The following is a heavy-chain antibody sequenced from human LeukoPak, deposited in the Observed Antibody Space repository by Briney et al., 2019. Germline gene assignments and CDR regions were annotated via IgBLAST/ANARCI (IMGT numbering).Heavy chain of an antibody. CDR3: ARGSWSDAFDI. D-gene: IGHD6-19*01. J-gene: IGHJ3*02. CDR1: GFTVSSNY. CDR2: IYNTGST. V-gene: IGHV3-66*01. Sequence: GGSLRLSCAASGFTVSSNYMSWVRQAPGKGLEWVSVIYNTGSTYYADSVKGRFTISRDNSKNTLYLQMNSLRAEDTAVYYCARGSWSDAFDIWGQGTMVTVSS.